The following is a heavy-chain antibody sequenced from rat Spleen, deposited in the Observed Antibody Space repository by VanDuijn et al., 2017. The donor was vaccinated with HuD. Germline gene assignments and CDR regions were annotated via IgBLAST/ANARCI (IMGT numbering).Heavy chain of an antibody. CDR1: GFTFTNYD. CDR2: ISPSGGST. V-gene: IGHV5S23*01. Sequence: EVHLVESGGGLVQPGRSLKLSCAASGFTFTNYDMAWVRQAPTKGLEWVASISPSGGSTYYRDSVKGRFTISRDNAKSTLYLQMDSLRSEDTATYYCARQDREYWYFDFWGPGTMVTVSS. CDR3: ARQDREYWYFDF. J-gene: IGHJ1*01. D-gene: IGHD1-4*01.